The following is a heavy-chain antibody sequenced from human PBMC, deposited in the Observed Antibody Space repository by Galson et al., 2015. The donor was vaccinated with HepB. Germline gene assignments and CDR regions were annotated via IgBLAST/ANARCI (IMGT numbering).Heavy chain of an antibody. CDR1: GYSFTSYW. Sequence: QSGAEVKKPGESLKISCKGSGYSFTSYWISWVRQMPGKGLEWMGRIDPSDSYTNYSPSFQGHVTISADKSISTAYLQWSSLKASDTAMYYCARHLGEGSGSYKLDYWGQGTLVTVSS. V-gene: IGHV5-10-1*01. D-gene: IGHD3-10*01. CDR3: ARHLGEGSGSYKLDY. CDR2: IDPSDSYT. J-gene: IGHJ4*02.